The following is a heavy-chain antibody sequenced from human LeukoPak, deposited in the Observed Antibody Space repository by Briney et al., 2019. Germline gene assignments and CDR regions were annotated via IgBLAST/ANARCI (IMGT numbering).Heavy chain of an antibody. CDR3: ARGHRRYYDGSGYYPGDGEAEDFDY. CDR1: GHTFTSYG. J-gene: IGHJ4*02. Sequence: GASVKVSCKASGHTFTSYGISWVRQAPGQGLEWMGWISAYNGNTNYAQKLQGRVTMTTDTSTSTACMELRSLRSDDTAVYYCARGHRRYYDGSGYYPGDGEAEDFDYWGQGTLVTVSS. CDR2: ISAYNGNT. V-gene: IGHV1-18*01. D-gene: IGHD3-22*01.